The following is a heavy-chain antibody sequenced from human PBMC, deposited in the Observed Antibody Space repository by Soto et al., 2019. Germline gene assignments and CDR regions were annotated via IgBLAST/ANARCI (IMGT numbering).Heavy chain of an antibody. CDR2: INHSGST. CDR1: GGSFSGYY. D-gene: IGHD2-2*01. Sequence: NPSETLSLTCAVYGGSFSGYYWSWIRQPPGKGLEWIGEINHSGSTNYNPSLKSRVTISVDTSKNQFSLKLSSVTAADTAVYYCARMVVPAAMSYYYYGMDVWGQGTTVTVSS. J-gene: IGHJ6*02. V-gene: IGHV4-34*01. CDR3: ARMVVPAAMSYYYYGMDV.